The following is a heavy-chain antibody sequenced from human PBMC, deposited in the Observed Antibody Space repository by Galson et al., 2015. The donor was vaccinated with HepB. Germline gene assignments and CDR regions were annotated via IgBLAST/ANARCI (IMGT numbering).Heavy chain of an antibody. D-gene: IGHD6-6*01. V-gene: IGHV4-39*07. CDR1: GGSISSSYYY. J-gene: IGHJ4*02. Sequence: SEPLSLTCTVSGGSISSSYYYWGWVRQSPGKGLQWIGHNYYSGSTYHNPSLESRVTISVDTSRNQFSLKLNSVTAADTAVYYCARVRVGSSSSEYVDSWGQGTLVTVSS. CDR2: NYYSGST. CDR3: ARVRVGSSSSEYVDS.